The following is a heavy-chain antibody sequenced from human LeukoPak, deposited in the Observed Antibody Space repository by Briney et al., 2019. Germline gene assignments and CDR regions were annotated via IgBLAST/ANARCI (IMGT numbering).Heavy chain of an antibody. CDR1: GGSILSSSYY. V-gene: IGHV4-39*07. CDR3: ARIHGWFDP. J-gene: IGHJ5*02. Sequence: SETLSLTCTVSGGSILSSSYYWGWICQPPGKGLEWIGSIYYGGSTDYNPSLKSRVIISVDTSKNQFSLKLSSVTAADTAVYYCARIHGWFDPWGQGTLVTVSS. CDR2: IYYGGST.